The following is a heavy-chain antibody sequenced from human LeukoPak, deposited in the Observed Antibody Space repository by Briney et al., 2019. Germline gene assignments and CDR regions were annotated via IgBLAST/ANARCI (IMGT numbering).Heavy chain of an antibody. CDR3: ARDAYSSSPWYYFDY. J-gene: IGHJ4*02. Sequence: GASVKASCKASGGTFSSYTISWVRQAPGQGLEWMGRIIPILGIANYAQKFQGRVTITADKSTSTAYMELSSLRSEDTAVYYCARDAYSSSPWYYFDYWGQGTLVTVS. CDR2: IIPILGIA. CDR1: GGTFSSYT. V-gene: IGHV1-69*04. D-gene: IGHD6-6*01.